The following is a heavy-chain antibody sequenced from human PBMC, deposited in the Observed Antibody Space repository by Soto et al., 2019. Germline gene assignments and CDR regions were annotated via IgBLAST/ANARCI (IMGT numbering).Heavy chain of an antibody. D-gene: IGHD2-21*01. CDR2: VYYSGTT. J-gene: IGHJ2*01. CDR1: GDSISSGDYY. Sequence: QVQLQESGPGLVKPSQILSLTCTVSGDSISSGDYYWSWIRQSPGKDLEWIGYVYYSGTTYYNPSLKSRVTVSVDRSKNQFSLKLDSVTAADTAVYYCARGYCGGTRWYGWWNFDVWGRGALVTVSS. CDR3: ARGYCGGTRWYGWWNFDV. V-gene: IGHV4-30-4*01.